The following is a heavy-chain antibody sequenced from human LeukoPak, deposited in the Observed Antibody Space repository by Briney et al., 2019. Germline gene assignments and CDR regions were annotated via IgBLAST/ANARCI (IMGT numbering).Heavy chain of an antibody. J-gene: IGHJ4*02. V-gene: IGHV4-39*01. CDR3: ARLGIAAARGITFDY. D-gene: IGHD6-13*01. Sequence: PSETLSLTCTVSGGSISSSSYYWGWIRQPPGKGLEWIGSIYYSGSTYYNPSLKSRVTISVDTSKNQFSLKLSSATAADTAVYYCARLGIAAARGITFDYWGQGTLVTVSS. CDR2: IYYSGST. CDR1: GGSISSSSYY.